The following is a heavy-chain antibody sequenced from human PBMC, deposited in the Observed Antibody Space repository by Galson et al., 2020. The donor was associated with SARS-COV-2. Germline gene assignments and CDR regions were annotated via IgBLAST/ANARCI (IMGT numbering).Heavy chain of an antibody. CDR1: GFTFSSYS. D-gene: IGHD2-15*01. CDR3: ASERHIVGGFDY. Sequence: GGSLRLSCAASGFTFSSYSMNWVRQAPGKGLEWVSSISSSSSYIYYADSVKGRFTISRDNAKNSLYLQMNSLRAEDTAVYYCASERHIVGGFDYWGQGTLVTVSS. V-gene: IGHV3-21*01. CDR2: ISSSSSYI. J-gene: IGHJ4*02.